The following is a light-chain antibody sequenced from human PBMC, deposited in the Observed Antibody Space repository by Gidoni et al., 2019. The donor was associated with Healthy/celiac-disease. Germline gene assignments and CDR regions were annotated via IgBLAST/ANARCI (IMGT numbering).Light chain of an antibody. V-gene: IGKV1-5*03. CDR2: KAS. J-gene: IGKJ1*01. Sequence: DIQMTQSPSPLSASVGDRVTITCRASQSISSWLAWYQQKPGKAPKLLIYKASSLESGVPSRFSGSGSGTEFTLTISSLQPDELATYYCQQYNSYLWTFGQXTKVEIK. CDR3: QQYNSYLWT. CDR1: QSISSW.